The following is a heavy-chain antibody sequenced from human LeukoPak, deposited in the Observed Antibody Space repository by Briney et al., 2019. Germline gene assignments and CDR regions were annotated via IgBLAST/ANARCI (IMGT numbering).Heavy chain of an antibody. D-gene: IGHD3-10*01. Sequence: PGGSLRLSCVASRFTFSNYAMHWARQAPGKGLEWLTFISYDGSNKNYADSVKGRFTISRDNSKNTLYLQMNSLRVEDAAIYYCARDYGGFGGRKDAASPFPAYWGQGSLVTVSS. V-gene: IGHV3-30-3*01. J-gene: IGHJ4*02. CDR3: ARDYGGFGGRKDAASPFPAY. CDR2: ISYDGSNK. CDR1: RFTFSNYA.